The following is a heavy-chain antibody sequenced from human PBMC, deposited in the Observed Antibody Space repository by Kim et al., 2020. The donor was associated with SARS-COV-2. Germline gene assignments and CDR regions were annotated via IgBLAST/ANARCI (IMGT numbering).Heavy chain of an antibody. D-gene: IGHD2-2*02. CDR3: ARHPPDGREGRGYCSSTSCYTLDY. CDR2: IIPILGIA. CDR1: GGTFSSYA. Sequence: SVKVSCKASGGTFSSYAISWVRQAPGQGLEWMGRIIPILGIANYAQKFQGRVTITADKSTSTAYMELSSLRSEDTAVYYCARHPPDGREGRGYCSSTSCYTLDYWGQGTLVTVSS. J-gene: IGHJ4*02. V-gene: IGHV1-69*04.